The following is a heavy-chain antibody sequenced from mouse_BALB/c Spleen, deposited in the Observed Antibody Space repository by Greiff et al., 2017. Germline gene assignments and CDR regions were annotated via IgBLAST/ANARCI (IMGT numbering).Heavy chain of an antibody. CDR1: GYSITSGYY. CDR3: AREDYENYFDY. CDR2: ISYDGSN. V-gene: IGHV3-6*02. J-gene: IGHJ2*01. D-gene: IGHD2-4*01. Sequence: EVQLVESGPGLVKPSQSLSLTCSVTGYSITSGYYWNWIRQFPGNKLEWMGYISYDGSNNYNPSLKNRISITRDTSKNQFFLKLNSVTTEDTATYYCAREDYENYFDYWGQGTTLTVSS.